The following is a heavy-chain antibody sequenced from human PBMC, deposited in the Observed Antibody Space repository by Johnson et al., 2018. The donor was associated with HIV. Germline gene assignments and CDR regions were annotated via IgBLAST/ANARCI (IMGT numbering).Heavy chain of an antibody. CDR2: ITFEGSDK. CDR1: GFTFSNYG. D-gene: IGHD4-23*01. CDR3: AKDVSVVTPSGSFDI. J-gene: IGHJ3*02. V-gene: IGHV3-30*18. Sequence: VQLVESGGGLVKPGGSLRLSCAASGFTFSNYGMHWVRQAPDKGLEWVAVITFEGSDKYYADSVKGRVTISRDDSKNTLYLRLNSLRPEDSAVYYCAKDVSVVTPSGSFDIWGQGTRVTVSS.